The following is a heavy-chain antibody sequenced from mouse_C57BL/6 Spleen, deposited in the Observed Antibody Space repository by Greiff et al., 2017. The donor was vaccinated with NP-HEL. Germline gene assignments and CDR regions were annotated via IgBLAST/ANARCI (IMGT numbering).Heavy chain of an antibody. CDR1: GFTFSSYA. CDR3: AREGGLGRYFDY. Sequence: EVKVVESGGGLVKPGGSLKLSCAASGFTFSSYAMSWVRQTPEKRLEWVATISDGGSYTYYPDNVKGRFTISRDNAKNNLYLQMSHLKSEDTAMYYCAREGGLGRYFDYWGQGTTLTVSS. CDR2: ISDGGSYT. J-gene: IGHJ2*01. D-gene: IGHD4-1*01. V-gene: IGHV5-4*01.